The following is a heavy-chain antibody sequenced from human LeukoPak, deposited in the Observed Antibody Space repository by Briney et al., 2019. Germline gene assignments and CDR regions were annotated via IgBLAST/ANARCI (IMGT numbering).Heavy chain of an antibody. J-gene: IGHJ6*02. CDR1: GFIFRNFA. CDR3: AEDLRPIVVLSSYYYYGMDV. V-gene: IGHV3-23*01. D-gene: IGHD2/OR15-2a*01. CDR2: ISSSGGGT. Sequence: PGGSLRLSCVASGFIFRNFAMSWVRQAPGKGLEWVSAISSSGGGTYYADSVKGRFTITRDNSKNTLDLQMTSLRAEDSAAYYCAEDLRPIVVLSSYYYYGMDVWGQGTTVTVSS.